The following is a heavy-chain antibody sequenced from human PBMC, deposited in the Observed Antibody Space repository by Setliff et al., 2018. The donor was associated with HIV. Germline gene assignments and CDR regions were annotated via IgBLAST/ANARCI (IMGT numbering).Heavy chain of an antibody. J-gene: IGHJ3*02. CDR2: MCHGGTT. D-gene: IGHD3-22*01. Sequence: PSETLSLTCGVSGYSISSDYCWGWIRQPPGKGLEWIGNMCHGGTTIYNPSLKSRVTISIDTSKSQISLKLTSVTAADTAMYHCARVYYFDSSGYYQRGDVFDIWGQGTMVTVSS. CDR3: ARVYYFDSSGYYQRGDVFDI. CDR1: GYSISSDYC. V-gene: IGHV4-38-2*01.